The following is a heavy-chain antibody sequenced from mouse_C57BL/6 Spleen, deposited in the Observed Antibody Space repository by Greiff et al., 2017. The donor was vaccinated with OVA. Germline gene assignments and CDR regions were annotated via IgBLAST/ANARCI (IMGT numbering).Heavy chain of an antibody. CDR2: IWSGGST. CDR1: GFSLTSYG. Sequence: VQLQQSGPGLVQPSQSLSITCTVSGFSLTSYGVHWVRQSPGKGLEWLGVIWSGGSTDYNAAFISRLSISKDNSKSQVFFKMNSLQADDTAIYYCARSGTTVVAWDYWGQGTTLTVSS. V-gene: IGHV2-2*01. CDR3: ARSGTTVVAWDY. J-gene: IGHJ2*01. D-gene: IGHD1-1*01.